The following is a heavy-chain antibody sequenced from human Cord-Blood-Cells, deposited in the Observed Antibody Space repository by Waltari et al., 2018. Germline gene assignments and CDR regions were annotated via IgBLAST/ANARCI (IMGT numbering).Heavy chain of an antibody. CDR1: GFTVSSNS. V-gene: IGHV3-53*01. J-gene: IGHJ4*02. CDR3: ATTLGYCSGGSCYFDY. D-gene: IGHD2-15*01. Sequence: EVQLVESGGGFIQPGGSLRLSCASSGFTVSSNSMSWVRQSPGKGLEWVSVIYSGGRTYYADSVKGRFTISRDNSKNTLYLQMNSLRAEDTAVYYCATTLGYCSGGSCYFDYWGQGTLVTVSS. CDR2: IYSGGRT.